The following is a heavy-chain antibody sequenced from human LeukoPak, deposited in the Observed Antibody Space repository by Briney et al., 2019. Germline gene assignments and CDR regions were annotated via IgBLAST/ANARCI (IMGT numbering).Heavy chain of an antibody. CDR2: ISGSGGST. CDR3: AKPTTHYYDQGDAFDI. V-gene: IGHV3-23*01. D-gene: IGHD3-10*02. J-gene: IGHJ3*02. Sequence: GGSLRPSCAASGFTFSSYAMSWVRQAPGKGLEWVSAISGSGGSTYYTDSVKGRFTISRDNSKNTLYLQVNSLRAEDTAVYYCAKPTTHYYDQGDAFDIWGQGTMVTVSS. CDR1: GFTFSSYA.